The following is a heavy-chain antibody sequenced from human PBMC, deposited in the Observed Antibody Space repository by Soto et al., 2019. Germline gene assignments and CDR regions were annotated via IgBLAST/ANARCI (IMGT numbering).Heavy chain of an antibody. V-gene: IGHV4-4*02. CDR3: ARDGITDCSGGSCYGAYFDY. CDR2: IYHSGST. Sequence: QVQLQESGPGLVKPSGTLSLTCAVSGGSISSSNWWSWVRQPPGKGLEWIGEIYHSGSTNYSPSLKSRVTISVDKSKNQFSLKLSSVTAADTAVYYCARDGITDCSGGSCYGAYFDYWGQGTLVTVSS. J-gene: IGHJ4*02. CDR1: GGSISSSNW. D-gene: IGHD2-15*01.